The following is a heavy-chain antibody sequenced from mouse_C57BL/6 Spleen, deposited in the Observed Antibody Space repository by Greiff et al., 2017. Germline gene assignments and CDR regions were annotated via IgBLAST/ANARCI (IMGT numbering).Heavy chain of an antibody. J-gene: IGHJ4*01. Sequence: QVQLQQSGPELVKPGASVKISCKASGYAFSSSWMNWVKQRPGKGLEWIGRIYPGDGDTNYNGKFKGKATLTADKSSSTAYMQLSSLTSEDSAVYFCARDYYGSSYEGYYAMDYCGQGTSVTVSS. V-gene: IGHV1-82*01. CDR3: ARDYYGSSYEGYYAMDY. CDR1: GYAFSSSW. D-gene: IGHD1-1*01. CDR2: IYPGDGDT.